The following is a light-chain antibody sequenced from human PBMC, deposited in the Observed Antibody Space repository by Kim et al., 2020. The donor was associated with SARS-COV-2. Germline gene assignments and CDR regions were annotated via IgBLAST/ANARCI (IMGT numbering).Light chain of an antibody. CDR3: QSYDSSRV. CDR2: EDN. V-gene: IGLV6-57*03. J-gene: IGLJ3*02. Sequence: PGKTVTNSGTRSSGSIASNYVQWYQQRPGSAPTTVIYEDNHRPSGVPDRFSGSIDSSSNSASLTISGLKTEDEADYYCQSYDSSRVFGGGTQLTVL. CDR1: SGSIASNY.